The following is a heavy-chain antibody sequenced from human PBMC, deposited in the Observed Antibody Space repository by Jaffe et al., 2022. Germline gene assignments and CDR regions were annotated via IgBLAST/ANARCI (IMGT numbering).Heavy chain of an antibody. V-gene: IGHV1-69*05. CDR1: GVPFSTYA. CDR2: IIPVFGTA. D-gene: IGHD3-22*01. CDR3: ATSYDSSGYYPDY. J-gene: IGHJ4*02. Sequence: QVQVVQSGAEVKRPGSSVKVSCQTSGVPFSTYALNWVRQAPGQGLEWMGGIIPVFGTANYAQKFQGRVTISTDESTNTAYMELNSLRSEDTAVYYCATSYDSSGYYPDYWGQGTLVTVSS.